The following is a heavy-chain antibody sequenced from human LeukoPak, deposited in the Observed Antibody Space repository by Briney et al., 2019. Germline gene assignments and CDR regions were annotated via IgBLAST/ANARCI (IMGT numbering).Heavy chain of an antibody. CDR3: AKDPESYDFWSGYYTGIDY. D-gene: IGHD3-3*01. Sequence: GGSLRLSCAASGFTFSSYAMSWVRQAPGKGLEWVSAISGSGGSTYYADPVKGRFTISRDNSKNTLYLQMNSLRAEDTAVYYCAKDPESYDFWSGYYTGIDYWGQGTLVTVSS. CDR2: ISGSGGST. J-gene: IGHJ4*02. V-gene: IGHV3-23*01. CDR1: GFTFSSYA.